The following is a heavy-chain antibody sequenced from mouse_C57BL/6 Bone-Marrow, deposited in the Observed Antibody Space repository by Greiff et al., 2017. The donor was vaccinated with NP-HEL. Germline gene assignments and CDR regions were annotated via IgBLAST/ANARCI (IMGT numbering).Heavy chain of an antibody. D-gene: IGHD2-3*01. CDR3: ASIYDGYWEGDY. J-gene: IGHJ4*01. CDR1: GFSLTSYG. V-gene: IGHV2-2*01. CDR2: IWSGGST. Sequence: VKLMESGPGLVQPSQSLSITCTVSGFSLTSYGVHWVRQSPGKGLEWLGVIWSGGSTDYNAAFISRLSISKDNSKSQVFFKMNSLQADDTAIYYCASIYDGYWEGDYWGQGTSVTVSS.